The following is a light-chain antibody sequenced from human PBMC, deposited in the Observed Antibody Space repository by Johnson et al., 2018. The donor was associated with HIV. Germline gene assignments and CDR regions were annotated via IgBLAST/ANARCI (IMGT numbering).Light chain of an antibody. J-gene: IGLJ1*01. CDR2: GND. CDR1: SSNIGNNY. V-gene: IGLV1-40*01. Sequence: QSVLTQPPSVSAAPGQKVTISCSGSSSNIGNNYVSWYQQFPGTAPKLLIYGNDNRPSGVPERFSGSKSGTSASLAITGLQAEDEADYYCQSYDNALSGSKVFGAGTKVTVL. CDR3: QSYDNALSGSKV.